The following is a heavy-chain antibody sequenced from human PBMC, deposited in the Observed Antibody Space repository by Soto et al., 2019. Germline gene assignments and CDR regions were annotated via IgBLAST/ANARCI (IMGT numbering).Heavy chain of an antibody. CDR3: TKDSGYDSTD. Sequence: PGGSLRLSYVASGFTFGTSGMSWVRQAPGKGLEWISGLSGDNNTDTKYADSVKGRFTISRDNSKSTLYLQMHSLRVEDTALYYCTKDSGYDSTDWGLGTLVTLL. V-gene: IGHV3-23*01. CDR1: GFTFGTSG. J-gene: IGHJ4*02. D-gene: IGHD3-9*01. CDR2: LSGDNNTDT.